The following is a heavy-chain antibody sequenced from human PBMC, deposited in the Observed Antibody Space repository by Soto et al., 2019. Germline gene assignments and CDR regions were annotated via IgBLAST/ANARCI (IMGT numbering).Heavy chain of an antibody. Sequence: QVQLQQWGAGLLKPSETLSLTCAVYGGSFSVYYWSWIRQPPGKGLEWIGEINHSGHTNYNPSLKSRGTISVAASKNHFSLKLTSVTAADTAVYYCERSGNLFDYWGQGTLVTVSS. CDR1: GGSFSVYY. CDR2: INHSGHT. J-gene: IGHJ4*02. V-gene: IGHV4-34*01. D-gene: IGHD3-10*01. CDR3: ERSGNLFDY.